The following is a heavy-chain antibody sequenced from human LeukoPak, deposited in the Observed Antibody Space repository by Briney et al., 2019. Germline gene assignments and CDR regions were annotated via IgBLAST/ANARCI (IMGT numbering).Heavy chain of an antibody. CDR3: ARVFDP. V-gene: IGHV3-9*01. CDR2: ISWNSGSI. CDR1: GFTFDDYA. Sequence: TGGSLRLSCAASGFTFDDYAMHWVRQAPGKGLEWVSGISWNSGSIGYADSVKGRFAISRDSAKNSLYLQMNSLRAEDTALCYCARVFDPWGQGTLVTVSS. J-gene: IGHJ5*02.